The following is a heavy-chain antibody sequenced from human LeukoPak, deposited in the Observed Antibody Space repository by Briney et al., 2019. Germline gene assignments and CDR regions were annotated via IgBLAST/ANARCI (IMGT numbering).Heavy chain of an antibody. CDR1: GYTFTGYY. D-gene: IGHD6-13*01. V-gene: IGHV1-2*02. CDR2: INPNSGGT. Sequence: ASVKVSCKASGYTFTGYYMHWVRQAPGLGLEWMGWINPNSGGTNYAQKFQGRVTMTRDTSISTAYMELSRPRSDDTAVYYCAARAAADTDAFDIWGQGTMVTVSS. J-gene: IGHJ3*02. CDR3: AARAAADTDAFDI.